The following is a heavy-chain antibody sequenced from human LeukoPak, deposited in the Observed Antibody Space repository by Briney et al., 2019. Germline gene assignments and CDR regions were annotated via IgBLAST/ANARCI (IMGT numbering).Heavy chain of an antibody. V-gene: IGHV3-30*02. J-gene: IGHJ6*03. D-gene: IGHD3-3*01. CDR2: IRYDGSNK. CDR1: GFTFSSYG. Sequence: PGGSLRLSCAASGFTFSSYGMHWVRQAPGKGLEWVAFIRYDGSNKYYADSVKGRFTISRDNSKNTLYLQMNSLRAEDTAVYYCAKEQYDFWSGYSHLYYMDVWGKGTTVTVSS. CDR3: AKEQYDFWSGYSHLYYMDV.